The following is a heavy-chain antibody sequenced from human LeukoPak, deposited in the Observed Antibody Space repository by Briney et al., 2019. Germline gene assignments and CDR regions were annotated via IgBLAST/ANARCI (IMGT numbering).Heavy chain of an antibody. Sequence: GGSLRLSCAASGFTFDDYAMHWVRQAPGKGLEWVSLISGDGGSTYYADSVKGRFTISRDNSKNSLYLQMNSLRTEDTALYYCALGPSYYDSSGYYLASPFDYWGQGTLVTVSS. CDR2: ISGDGGST. CDR3: ALGPSYYDSSGYYLASPFDY. CDR1: GFTFDDYA. D-gene: IGHD3-22*01. V-gene: IGHV3-43*02. J-gene: IGHJ4*02.